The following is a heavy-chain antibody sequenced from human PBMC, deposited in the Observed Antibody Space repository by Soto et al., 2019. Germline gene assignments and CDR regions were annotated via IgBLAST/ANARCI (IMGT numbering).Heavy chain of an antibody. Sequence: RGGSLRLSCSASGFTFSSYAMHWVRQAPGKGLEYVSAISSNGGSTYSSDSVDGRLTISRDNSKNTLYLQMSSLRAEDTAVYYCVKGDNYYDFWSGYRGPDAFDIWGKGTMVTVSS. V-gene: IGHV3-64D*06. J-gene: IGHJ3*02. CDR3: VKGDNYYDFWSGYRGPDAFDI. CDR2: ISSNGGST. CDR1: GFTFSSYA. D-gene: IGHD3-3*01.